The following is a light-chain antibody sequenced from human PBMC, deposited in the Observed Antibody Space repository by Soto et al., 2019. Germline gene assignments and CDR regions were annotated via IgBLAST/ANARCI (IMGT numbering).Light chain of an antibody. V-gene: IGKV3-15*01. CDR1: QSVNTK. CDR2: GAS. Sequence: EILMTQSPATLSVYTGERATLSCGASQSVNTKVAWYQQKPGQPPRLGSYGASTRTTGIPARFSGSGSGTEFTLTISSLETQDLAVYYCQQGSSWHTITFGHGTRLEIK. CDR3: QQGSSWHTIT. J-gene: IGKJ5*01.